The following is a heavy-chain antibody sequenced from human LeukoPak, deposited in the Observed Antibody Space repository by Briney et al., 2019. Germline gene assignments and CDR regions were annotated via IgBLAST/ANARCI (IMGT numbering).Heavy chain of an antibody. V-gene: IGHV3-23*01. CDR2: ISGSGGST. D-gene: IGHD3-22*01. J-gene: IGHJ4*02. Sequence: GGSLRLSCAASGFTFSSYAMSWVRQAPGKGLEWVSAISGSGGSTYYADSVKGRFTISRDNSKNTLYLQMNSLRAEDTAVYYCAKVFTMIVVVTKTFDYWGQGTLVTVSS. CDR1: GFTFSSYA. CDR3: AKVFTMIVVVTKTFDY.